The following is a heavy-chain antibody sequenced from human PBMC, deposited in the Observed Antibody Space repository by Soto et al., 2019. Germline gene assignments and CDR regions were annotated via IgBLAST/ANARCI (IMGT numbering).Heavy chain of an antibody. CDR1: GGSISSGGYY. CDR2: IYYSGST. D-gene: IGHD2-2*01. CDR3: ARVGIVVVPAATYYFDY. Sequence: SETLSLTCTVSGGSISSGGYYWSWIRQHPGKGLEWIGYIYYSGSTYYNPSLKSRVTISVDTSKNQFSLKLSSVTAADTAVYYCARVGIVVVPAATYYFDYWGQGTLVTVSS. J-gene: IGHJ4*02. V-gene: IGHV4-31*03.